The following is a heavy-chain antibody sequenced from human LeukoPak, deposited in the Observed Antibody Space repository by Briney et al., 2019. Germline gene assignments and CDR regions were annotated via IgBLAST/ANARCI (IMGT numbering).Heavy chain of an antibody. CDR2: IYYSGGT. J-gene: IGHJ4*02. CDR3: ARGEYGLFDY. V-gene: IGHV4-61*01. Sequence: SETLSLTXTVSGGSISGGSYYWSWIRQPPGKGLEWIGYIYYSGGTKYNLSLKSRVTISVDTSKNQLSLKLSSVTAADTAVYYCARGEYGLFDYWGQGTLVTVSS. CDR1: GGSISGGSYY. D-gene: IGHD2/OR15-2a*01.